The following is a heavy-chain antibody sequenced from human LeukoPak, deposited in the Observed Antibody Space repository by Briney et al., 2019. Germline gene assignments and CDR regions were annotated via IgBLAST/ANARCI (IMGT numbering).Heavy chain of an antibody. CDR2: IYSGGST. D-gene: IGHD2-2*01. CDR1: GFTVSSNY. J-gene: IGHJ4*02. Sequence: GGPLRLSCAASGFTVSSNYMSWVRQAPGKGLEWVSVIYSGGSTYYADSVKGRFTISRDNSKNTLYLQMNSLRAEDTAVYYCAREWDCSSTSCYSRGYFDYWGQGTLVTVSS. V-gene: IGHV3-66*02. CDR3: AREWDCSSTSCYSRGYFDY.